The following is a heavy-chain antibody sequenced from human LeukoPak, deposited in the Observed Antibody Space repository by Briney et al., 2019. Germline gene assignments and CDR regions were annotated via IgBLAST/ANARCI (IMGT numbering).Heavy chain of an antibody. CDR2: INHSGST. CDR3: AGYYGSGRNWFDP. Sequence: PSETLSLTCAVYGGSFSGYYWSWIRQPPGKGLEWIGEINHSGSTNYNPSLKSRVTISVDTSKNQFSLKLSSVTAADTAVYYCAGYYGSGRNWFDPWGQGTLVTVSS. J-gene: IGHJ5*02. V-gene: IGHV4-34*01. CDR1: GGSFSGYY. D-gene: IGHD3-10*01.